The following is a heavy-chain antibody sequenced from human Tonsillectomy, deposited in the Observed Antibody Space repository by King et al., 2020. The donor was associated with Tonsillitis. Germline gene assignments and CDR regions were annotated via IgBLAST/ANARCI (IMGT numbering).Heavy chain of an antibody. D-gene: IGHD2-15*01. CDR3: GRINWYFDI. CDR1: GFTFNDYW. J-gene: IGHJ2*01. Sequence: DVQLVESGGGLVQPGGSLRLACAASGFTFNDYWMHWVRQAPGKGRVWGSRISPDGSDTIYADSVKGRFTISRDNAKNKLYLQMNSLRVEDTAVYYGGRINWYFDIWGRGTLVTVSS. CDR2: ISPDGSDT. V-gene: IGHV3-74*01.